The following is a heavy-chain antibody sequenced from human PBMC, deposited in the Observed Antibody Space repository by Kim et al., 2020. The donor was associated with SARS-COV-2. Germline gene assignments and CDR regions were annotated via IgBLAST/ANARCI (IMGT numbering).Heavy chain of an antibody. CDR1: GYTFTSYA. CDR3: ASDSSSLLDAFDI. D-gene: IGHD6-6*01. V-gene: IGHV1-3*01. Sequence: ASVKVSCKASGYTFTSYAMHWVRQAPGQRLEWMGGINAGNGNTKYSQKFQGRVTITRDTSASTAYMELSSLRSEDTAVYYCASDSSSLLDAFDIWGQGTMVTVSS. CDR2: INAGNGNT. J-gene: IGHJ3*02.